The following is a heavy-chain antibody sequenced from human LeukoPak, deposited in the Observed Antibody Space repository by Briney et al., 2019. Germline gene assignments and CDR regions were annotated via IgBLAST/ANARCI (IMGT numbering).Heavy chain of an antibody. D-gene: IGHD3-22*01. CDR1: GGTFSSYA. J-gene: IGHJ6*03. Sequence: SVKVSCKASGGTFSSYAISWVRQAPGQGLEWMGGIIPIFGTANYAQKFQGRVTITADESTSTAYMELSSLRSEDTAVYYCARALGPSEWLLQNYYYYYMDVWGKGTTITVSS. CDR3: ARALGPSEWLLQNYYYYYMDV. V-gene: IGHV1-69*13. CDR2: IIPIFGTA.